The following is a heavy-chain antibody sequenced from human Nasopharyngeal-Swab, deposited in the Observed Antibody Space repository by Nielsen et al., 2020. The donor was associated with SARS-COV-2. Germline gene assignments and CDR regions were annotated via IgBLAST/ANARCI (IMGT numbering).Heavy chain of an antibody. CDR2: MKPSGRT. Sequence: SETLSLTCAVYGGSLSDYHWSWVRQPPGKGLEWVGEMKPSGRTNYNPSLKSRGAISIDTSKNQFFLNLRSVTVADTAIYYCAGHPEDFDYWGQGTLVTVSS. CDR3: AGHPEDFDY. CDR1: GGSLSDYH. V-gene: IGHV4-34*01. J-gene: IGHJ4*02.